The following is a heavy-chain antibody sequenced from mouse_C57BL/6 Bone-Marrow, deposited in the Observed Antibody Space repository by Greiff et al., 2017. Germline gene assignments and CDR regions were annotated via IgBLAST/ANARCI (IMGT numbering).Heavy chain of an antibody. CDR2: ISGGGGNT. J-gene: IGHJ4*01. Sequence: DVHLVESGGGLVKPGGSLKLSCAASGFTFSSYTMSWVRQTPEKRLEWVATISGGGGNTYYPDSVKGRFTISRDNAKNTLYLQMSSLRSEDTALYYCARRGYGSRDAMDYWGQGTSVTVSS. V-gene: IGHV5-9*01. CDR1: GFTFSSYT. CDR3: ARRGYGSRDAMDY. D-gene: IGHD1-1*01.